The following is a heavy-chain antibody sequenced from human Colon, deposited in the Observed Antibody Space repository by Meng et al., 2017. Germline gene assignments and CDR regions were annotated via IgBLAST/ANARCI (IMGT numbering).Heavy chain of an antibody. CDR3: VRQGMTSYSWGY. CDR1: SGSISISNW. Sequence: RPGSGPGVWSSLGSWPLPAAVSSGSISISNWWSWVRQPPGKGLEWIGEISQSGTTYYNPSLKSRVTITGDWSKNQFSLNLNSVTAADTALYYCVRQGMTSYSWGYWGQGTLVTVSS. D-gene: IGHD3-9*01. J-gene: IGHJ4*02. CDR2: ISQSGTT. V-gene: IGHV4-4*03.